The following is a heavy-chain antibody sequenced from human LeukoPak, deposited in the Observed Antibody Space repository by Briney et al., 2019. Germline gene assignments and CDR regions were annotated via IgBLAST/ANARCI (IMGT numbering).Heavy chain of an antibody. V-gene: IGHV3-9*01. J-gene: IGHJ4*02. CDR3: AKDIGYYDSSGYYDY. D-gene: IGHD3-22*01. CDR1: GFTFDDYA. Sequence: QPGRSLRLSCAASGFTFDDYAMPWVRQAPGKGLEWVSGISWNSGSIGYADSVKGRFTISRDNAKNSLYLQMNSLRAEDTALYYCAKDIGYYDSSGYYDYWGQGTLVTVSS. CDR2: ISWNSGSI.